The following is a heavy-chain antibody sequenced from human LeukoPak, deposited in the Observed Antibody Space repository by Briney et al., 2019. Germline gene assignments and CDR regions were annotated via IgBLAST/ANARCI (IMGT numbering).Heavy chain of an antibody. CDR3: AKDEAAPTPCYYYYYGMDV. V-gene: IGHV3-30*18. Sequence: GGSLRLCCAAPGFPFSSYGMHSVRQAPGKGLEWVEVISYDGSNIYYADSQKGRFTISRDNSRNKLYVHMNSLRGEDTAVYYCAKDEAAPTPCYYYYYGMDVWGQGTTVTVSS. J-gene: IGHJ6*02. CDR2: ISYDGSNI. D-gene: IGHD6-13*01. CDR1: GFPFSSYG.